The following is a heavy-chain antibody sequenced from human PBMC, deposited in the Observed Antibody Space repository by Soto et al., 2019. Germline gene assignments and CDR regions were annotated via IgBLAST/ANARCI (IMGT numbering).Heavy chain of an antibody. J-gene: IGHJ6*03. D-gene: IGHD3-9*01. CDR3: ARHVPTPLRYFDWLLFGYMDV. CDR1: GGSISSYY. CDR2: IYYSGST. Sequence: PSETLSLTCTVSGGSISSYYWSWIRQPPGKGLEWIGYIYYSGSTNYNPSLKSRVTISVDTSKNQFSLKLSSVTAADTAVYYCARHVPTPLRYFDWLLFGYMDVWGKGTTVTVSS. V-gene: IGHV4-59*08.